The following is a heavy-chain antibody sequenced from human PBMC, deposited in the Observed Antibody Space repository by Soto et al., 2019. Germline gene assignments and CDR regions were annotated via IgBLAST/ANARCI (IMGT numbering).Heavy chain of an antibody. CDR2: IIPIFGTA. V-gene: IGHV1-69*01. Sequence: QVQLVQSGAEVKKPGSSVKVSCKASGGTFSSYAISWARQAPGQGLEWMGGIIPIFGTANYAQKFQGRVTITADESTSTAYMELSSLRSEDTAVYYCARTIISSDYGGPYYYYGMDVWGQGTTVTVSS. D-gene: IGHD4-17*01. CDR1: GGTFSSYA. CDR3: ARTIISSDYGGPYYYYGMDV. J-gene: IGHJ6*02.